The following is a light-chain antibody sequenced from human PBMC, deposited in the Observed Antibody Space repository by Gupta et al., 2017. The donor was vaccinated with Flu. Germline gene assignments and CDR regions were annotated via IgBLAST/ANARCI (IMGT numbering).Light chain of an antibody. CDR1: QSVSSSY. Sequence: EIVLTQSPGTLSLSPGERATLSCRASQSVSSSYLAWYQQTPGQAPRLLIYGASSRATGISDRFSGSGSGTDFTLTISRLVPEDFAVYYCQQDGSSPRTFGQGTKVEIK. CDR3: QQDGSSPRT. J-gene: IGKJ1*01. CDR2: GAS. V-gene: IGKV3-20*01.